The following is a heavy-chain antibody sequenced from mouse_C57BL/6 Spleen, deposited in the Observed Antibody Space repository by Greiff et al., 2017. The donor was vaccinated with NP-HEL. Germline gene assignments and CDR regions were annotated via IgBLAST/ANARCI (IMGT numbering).Heavy chain of an antibody. CDR1: GYTFTDYN. V-gene: IGHV1-22*01. CDR3: ARWDYDSFYFDY. J-gene: IGHJ2*01. D-gene: IGHD2-4*01. Sequence: VQLQQSGPELVKPGASVKMSCKASGYTFTDYNMHWVKQSHGKSLEWIGYINPNNGGTSYNQKFKGKATLTVNKSSSTAYMELRSLTSEDSAVYYCARWDYDSFYFDYWGQGATLTVSS. CDR2: INPNNGGT.